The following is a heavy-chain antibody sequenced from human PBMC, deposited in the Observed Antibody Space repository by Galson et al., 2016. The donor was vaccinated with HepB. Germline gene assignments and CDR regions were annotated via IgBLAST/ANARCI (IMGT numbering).Heavy chain of an antibody. CDR1: GFTFNTYA. D-gene: IGHD4-11*01. CDR2: ISYDGSNK. V-gene: IGHV3-30-3*01. J-gene: IGHJ4*02. Sequence: SLRLSCAASGFTFNTYAMHWVRQAPGRGLEWVAVISYDGSNKHYADSVEGRLTISRDNSKSTLYLQMNSLRAGDTAVYYCYSYGYWGQGTLVTVSS. CDR3: YSYGY.